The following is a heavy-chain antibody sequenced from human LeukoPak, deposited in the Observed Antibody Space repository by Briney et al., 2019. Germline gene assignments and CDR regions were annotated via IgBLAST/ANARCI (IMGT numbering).Heavy chain of an antibody. CDR2: INQDGTEK. D-gene: IGHD1-26*01. V-gene: IGHV3-7*03. J-gene: IGHJ4*02. CDR1: GFTISSYW. Sequence: GGSLRLSCAASGFTISSYWMSWVRQAPGEGLEWVAKINQDGTEKAYVDSVRGRFTISRDNAKNSLFLQMNSLRAEDTAVYYCVRDLGGRSGHWGQGTLVTVSS. CDR3: VRDLGGRSGH.